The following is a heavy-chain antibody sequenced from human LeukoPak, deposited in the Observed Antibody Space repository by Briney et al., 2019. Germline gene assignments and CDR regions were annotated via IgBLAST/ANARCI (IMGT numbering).Heavy chain of an antibody. CDR3: ARGSSGKHYYYYMDV. CDR1: GGSFSGHY. D-gene: IGHD6-6*01. J-gene: IGHJ6*03. CDR2: INHSGST. V-gene: IGHV4-34*01. Sequence: SETLSLTCAVYGGSFSGHYWSWIRQPPGKGLEWIGEINHSGSTNYNPSLKSRVTISVDTSKNQFSLKLSSVTAADTAVYYCARGSSGKHYYYYMDVWGKGTTVTVSS.